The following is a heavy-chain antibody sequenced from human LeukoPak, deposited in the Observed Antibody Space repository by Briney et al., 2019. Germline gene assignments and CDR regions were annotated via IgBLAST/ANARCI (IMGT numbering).Heavy chain of an antibody. Sequence: SETLSLTCTVSGGSITSNSYYWGWIRQPPGNGLEWLGSIYYSGSTYYYPSLKSRVTISVDTSKNQFSLKLSSVTAADTAVYYCARGRRDGYMLLWEDYWGQGTLVTVSS. CDR3: ARGRRDGYMLLWEDY. CDR1: GGSITSNSYY. D-gene: IGHD5-24*01. CDR2: IYYSGST. J-gene: IGHJ4*02. V-gene: IGHV4-39*07.